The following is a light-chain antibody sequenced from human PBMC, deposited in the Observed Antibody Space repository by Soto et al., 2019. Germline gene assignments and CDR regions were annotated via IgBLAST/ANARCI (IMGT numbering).Light chain of an antibody. V-gene: IGKV2-28*01. CDR1: QSLLHSNGYNY. J-gene: IGKJ1*01. Sequence: DIVMTQSPLSLPVTPGEPASISCRSSQSLLHSNGYNYLDWYLQKPGQSPQLLIYLGSNRASGVPDRLSGSGSGTDFTLKISRVAAEDVGVYYCRQAIQRETFGQVTKVEIK. CDR2: LGS. CDR3: RQAIQRET.